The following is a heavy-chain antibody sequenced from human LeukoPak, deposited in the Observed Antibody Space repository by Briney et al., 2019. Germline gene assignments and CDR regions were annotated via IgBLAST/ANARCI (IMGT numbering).Heavy chain of an antibody. D-gene: IGHD5-18*01. CDR3: ARLGVASRGYSFGPDY. V-gene: IGHV3-7*01. J-gene: IGHJ4*02. CDR1: GFTFSRYW. CDR2: IKHDGSDT. Sequence: GGSLRLSCAASGFTFSRYWMLWVRQAPGGGLEWGATIKHDGSDTYYVDSVKGRFTISRDNAKNSLYLQMTSLRVEDTAVYYCARLGVASRGYSFGPDYWGQGTLVTVSS.